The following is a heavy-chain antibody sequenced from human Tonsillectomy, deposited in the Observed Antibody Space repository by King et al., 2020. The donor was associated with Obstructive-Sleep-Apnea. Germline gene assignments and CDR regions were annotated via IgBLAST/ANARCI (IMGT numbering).Heavy chain of an antibody. V-gene: IGHV1-2*02. CDR1: GYSFTGYY. D-gene: IGHD3-10*01. Sequence: VQLVQSGAEVKKTGASVQVSCKASGYSFTGYYLHWVRRAPGQGPEWVGWMNPNSGATNFAQKFQGRVTMTRDMAISTAYMDLSSLRSDDTAVYYCARGTLWFGTPYYFDNWGQGTLVTVSS. J-gene: IGHJ4*02. CDR3: ARGTLWFGTPYYFDN. CDR2: MNPNSGAT.